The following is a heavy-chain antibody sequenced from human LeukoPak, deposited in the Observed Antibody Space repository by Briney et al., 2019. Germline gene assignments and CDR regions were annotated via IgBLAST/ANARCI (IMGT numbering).Heavy chain of an antibody. J-gene: IGHJ4*02. CDR2: MNKDGSEK. CDR3: VREGFYESGSLPTFYFDY. D-gene: IGHD3-10*01. CDR1: GFILSNHW. V-gene: IGHV3-7*01. Sequence: TGGSLRLSCAASGFILSNHWMTWVRQAPGKGPEWVANMNKDGSEKYYVDSVEGRFTISRDSSSKMVSLQMNSLGTEDTAVCYCVREGFYESGSLPTFYFDYWGQGTLVTVSS.